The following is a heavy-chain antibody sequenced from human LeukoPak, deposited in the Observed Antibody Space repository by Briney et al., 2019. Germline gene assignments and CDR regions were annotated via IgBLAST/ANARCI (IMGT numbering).Heavy chain of an antibody. CDR3: AKAHNWNYWFDP. V-gene: IGHV4-38-2*02. CDR2: IYHSGST. Sequence: SETLSLTCTVSTYSISSGFYWGWIRQPPGKGLEWIASIYHSGSTYINPSLKSRVTISMDTSKNNFSLRLNSVTAADTAAYFCAKAHNWNYWFDPWGQGTLVTVSS. CDR1: TYSISSGFY. J-gene: IGHJ5*02. D-gene: IGHD1-7*01.